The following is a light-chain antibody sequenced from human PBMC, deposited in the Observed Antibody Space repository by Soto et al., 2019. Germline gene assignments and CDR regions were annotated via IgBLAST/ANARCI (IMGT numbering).Light chain of an antibody. Sequence: ALTQSTGILSLSPGERATPSCMASQSVSSSYLAWYQQKPGQAPRLLIYGASSRATGIPDRFSGSGSGTDFTLTISRLEPEDFAVYYCQQYGSSPKTFGQGSIVDIK. CDR3: QQYGSSPKT. J-gene: IGKJ1*01. CDR2: GAS. CDR1: QSVSSSY. V-gene: IGKV3-20*01.